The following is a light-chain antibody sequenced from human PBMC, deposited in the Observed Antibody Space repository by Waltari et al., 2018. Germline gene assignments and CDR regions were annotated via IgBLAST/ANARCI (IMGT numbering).Light chain of an antibody. CDR3: QQYHNWPRGM. V-gene: IGKV2-28*01. CDR1: QSLLHSNGYNY. CDR2: LGS. Sequence: DIVMTQSPLSLPVTPGEPASISCRSSQSLLHSNGYNYLDWYLQKPGQSPQLLIYLGSNRASGIPARFSGSGSETDFTLTISSLQSEDSALYYCQQYHNWPRGMFGQGTKVEFK. J-gene: IGKJ1*01.